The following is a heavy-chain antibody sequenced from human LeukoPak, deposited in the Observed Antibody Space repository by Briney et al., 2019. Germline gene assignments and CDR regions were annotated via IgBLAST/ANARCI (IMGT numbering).Heavy chain of an antibody. CDR2: IIPILGIA. V-gene: IGHV1-69*04. J-gene: IGHJ6*02. CDR1: GGTFSSYA. CDR3: ARDLRIAVADSVAYYYYYGMDV. D-gene: IGHD6-19*01. Sequence: ASVKVSCKASGGTFSSYAISWVRQAPGQGLEWMGRIIPILGIANYAQKFQGRVTITADKSTSTAYMELSSLRAEDTAVYYCARDLRIAVADSVAYYYYYGMDVWGQGTTVTVSS.